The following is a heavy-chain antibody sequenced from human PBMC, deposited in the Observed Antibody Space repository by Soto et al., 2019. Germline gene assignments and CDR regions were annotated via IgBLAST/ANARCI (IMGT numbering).Heavy chain of an antibody. V-gene: IGHV3-30*03. D-gene: IGHD3-3*01. Sequence: PGGSLRLSCAASGFTFSSYGMHWVRQAPGKGLEWVAVISYDGSNKYYADSVKGRFTISRDNSKNTLYLQMNSLRAEDTAVYYCARDRITIFGGLYYYGMDVWGQGTTVTVSS. J-gene: IGHJ6*02. CDR2: ISYDGSNK. CDR3: ARDRITIFGGLYYYGMDV. CDR1: GFTFSSYG.